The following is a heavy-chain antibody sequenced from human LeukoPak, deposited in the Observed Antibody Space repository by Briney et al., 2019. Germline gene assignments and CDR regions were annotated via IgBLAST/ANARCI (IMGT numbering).Heavy chain of an antibody. CDR2: MNPNSGNT. CDR3: ARGLPEYIVVVVAALNWFDP. CDR1: GYTFTSYD. D-gene: IGHD2-15*01. V-gene: IGHV1-8*01. Sequence: ASVKVSCRASGYTFTSYDINWARQATGQGLEWMGWMNPNSGNTGYAQKFQGRVTMTRNTSISTAYMELSSLRSEDTAVYYCARGLPEYIVVVVAALNWFDPWGQGTLVTVSS. J-gene: IGHJ5*02.